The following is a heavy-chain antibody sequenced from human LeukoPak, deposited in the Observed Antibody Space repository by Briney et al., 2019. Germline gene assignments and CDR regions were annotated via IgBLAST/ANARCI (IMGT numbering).Heavy chain of an antibody. J-gene: IGHJ3*02. D-gene: IGHD4-23*01. CDR2: IYYSGST. CDR3: ARNSGTNDAFDI. Sequence: PQTLSLTCTVSGGSISSGGYYWSWIRQHPGKGLEWIGYIYYSGSTYYNPSLKSRVTISVDTSKNQFSLKLSSVTAADTAVYYCARNSGTNDAFDIWGQGTMVTVSS. V-gene: IGHV4-31*03. CDR1: GGSISSGGYY.